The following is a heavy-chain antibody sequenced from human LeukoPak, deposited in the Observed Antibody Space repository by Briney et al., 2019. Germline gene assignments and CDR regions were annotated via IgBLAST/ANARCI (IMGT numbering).Heavy chain of an antibody. Sequence: SETLSLTCTVSTGSITSGSYYWNWIRQSAGKGLEWIGRIYTSGSTDYNPSLKSRVTISLDTSRNQFSLRLSSVTAADTAMYHCARDPTTGTTSSYDALDVWGQGTMVTVSS. V-gene: IGHV4-61*02. J-gene: IGHJ3*01. CDR2: IYTSGST. CDR1: TGSITSGSYY. CDR3: ARDPTTGTTSSYDALDV. D-gene: IGHD1-7*01.